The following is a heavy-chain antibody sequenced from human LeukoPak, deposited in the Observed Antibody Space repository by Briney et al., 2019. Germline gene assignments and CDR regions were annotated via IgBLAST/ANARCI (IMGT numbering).Heavy chain of an antibody. V-gene: IGHV3-30*04. J-gene: IGHJ4*02. CDR2: ISYDGSNK. CDR1: GFTFSSYA. CDR3: ARGGIAAAGNPGYYFDY. D-gene: IGHD6-13*01. Sequence: QAGGSLRLSCAASGFTFSSYAMHWVRQAPGKGLEWVAVISYDGSNKYYADSVKGRFTISRDNSKNTLYLQMNSLRAEDTAVYYCARGGIAAAGNPGYYFDYWGQGTLVTVS.